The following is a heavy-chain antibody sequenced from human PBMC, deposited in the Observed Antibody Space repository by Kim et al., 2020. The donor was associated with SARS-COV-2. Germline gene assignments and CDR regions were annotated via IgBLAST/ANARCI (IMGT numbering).Heavy chain of an antibody. Sequence: GGSLRLSCSASGFTFSSSAMHWVRQAPGKGLECVSLISGNGRKTYYADSVKGRFSISRDNSKNTLFLQMNSLRTEDTAVYYCVKSLTDWGLGTLVIVSS. V-gene: IGHV3-64D*09. J-gene: IGHJ4*02. CDR3: VKSLTD. CDR2: ISGNGRKT. CDR1: GFTFSSSA. D-gene: IGHD7-27*01.